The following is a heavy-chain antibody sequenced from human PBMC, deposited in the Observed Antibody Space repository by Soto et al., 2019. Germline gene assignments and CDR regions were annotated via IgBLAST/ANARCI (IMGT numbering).Heavy chain of an antibody. D-gene: IGHD1-26*01. J-gene: IGHJ6*02. CDR2: IVVGSGNT. CDR1: GFTFTSSA. V-gene: IGHV1-58*01. CDR3: AAEGRVGATLYYYYYGMDV. Sequence: ASVKVSCKASGFTFTSSAVQWVRQARGQRLEWIGWIVVGSGNTNYAQKFQERVTITRDMSTSTAYMELSSLRSEDTAVYYCAAEGRVGATLYYYYYGMDVWGQGTTVTVSS.